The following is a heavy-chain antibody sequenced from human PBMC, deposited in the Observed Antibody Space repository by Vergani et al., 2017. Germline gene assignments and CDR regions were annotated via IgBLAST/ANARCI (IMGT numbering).Heavy chain of an antibody. CDR2: ISGSGGST. Sequence: EVQLLESGGGLVQPGGSLRLSCAASGFTFSSYAMSWVRQAPGKGLEWVSAISGSGGSTYYADSVKGWFTISRDNSKNTLYLQMNSLRAEDTAVYYCAKDRGRRSIVGATPYDYWGQGTLVTVSS. CDR3: AKDRGRRSIVGATPYDY. J-gene: IGHJ4*02. CDR1: GFTFSSYA. V-gene: IGHV3-23*01. D-gene: IGHD1-26*01.